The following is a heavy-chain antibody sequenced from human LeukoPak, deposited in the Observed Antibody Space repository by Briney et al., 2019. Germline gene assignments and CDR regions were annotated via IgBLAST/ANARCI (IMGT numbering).Heavy chain of an antibody. CDR2: ISGGTT. J-gene: IGHJ4*02. V-gene: IGHV3-49*03. CDR3: SRGSGWLSVY. Sequence: GGSLRLSCTASGFTFGDYLMSWFRQAPGKGLEWIGFISGGTTEYAASVKGRFTISRDDSTSIAYLQMNSQTTEDTAVYYCSRGSGWLSVYWGLGTLVTVSS. D-gene: IGHD6-19*01. CDR1: GFTFGDYL.